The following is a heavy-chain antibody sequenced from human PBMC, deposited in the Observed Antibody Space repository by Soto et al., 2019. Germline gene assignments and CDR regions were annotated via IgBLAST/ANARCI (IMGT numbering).Heavy chain of an antibody. CDR1: GYTFSRYG. D-gene: IGHD2-8*01. CDR2: ISGYNGDT. J-gene: IGHJ6*02. Sequence: QGQLVQSVGEVKKSGASVKVSCKASGYTFSRYGISWVRQAPGQGLEWMGWISGYNGDTNYAQKFQGRVTMTIDTSTTTAYMELRSLTSDDTAVYYCAKNGQPPYYYYGLDVWGQGTTVTVSS. V-gene: IGHV1-18*01. CDR3: AKNGQPPYYYYGLDV.